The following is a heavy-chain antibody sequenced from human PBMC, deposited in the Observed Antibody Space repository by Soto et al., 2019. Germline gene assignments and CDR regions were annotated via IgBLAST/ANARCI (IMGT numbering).Heavy chain of an antibody. J-gene: IGHJ6*02. CDR1: GGTFSSFA. Sequence: QVLLVQSGAEVMKPGSSMKVSCKTSGGTFSSFAISWVRLVPGQGLEWMGVIIPRFATPTYAQTFQGRVSITADESTSTAYMELSSLRSEDTAVYYCARDRVMRGNSYYYGMDVWGQGTTVTVSS. CDR3: ARDRVMRGNSYYYGMDV. V-gene: IGHV1-69*12. D-gene: IGHD4-4*01. CDR2: IIPRFATP.